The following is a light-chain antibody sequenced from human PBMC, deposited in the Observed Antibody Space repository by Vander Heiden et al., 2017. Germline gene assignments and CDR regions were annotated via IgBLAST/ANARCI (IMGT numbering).Light chain of an antibody. CDR2: KVS. Sequence: DVVLTQSPLSLPVCLGPPASLSCRSSQSLVFTDGVTCLSWFEQRPGQSPRRLIYKVSDRDSGVPDRFSGSGSGTDFTLRISRVESEDVGFYYCMQGTHWPPTFGQGTKVEIK. CDR1: QSLVFTDGVTC. CDR3: MQGTHWPPT. V-gene: IGKV2-30*01. J-gene: IGKJ1*01.